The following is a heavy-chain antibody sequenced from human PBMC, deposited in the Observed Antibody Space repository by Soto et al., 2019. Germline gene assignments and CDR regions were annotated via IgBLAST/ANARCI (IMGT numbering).Heavy chain of an antibody. CDR2: MNPNSGNT. V-gene: IGHV1-8*01. CDR3: ASFGMTTVPHYWYFDL. J-gene: IGHJ2*01. D-gene: IGHD4-17*01. CDR1: GYTFTSYD. Sequence: ASVKVSCKASGYTFTSYDINWVRQATGQGLEWMGWMNPNSGNTGYAQKFQGRVTMTRNTSISTAYMELSSLRSEDTAVYYCASFGMTTVPHYWYFDLWGRGTLVTVSS.